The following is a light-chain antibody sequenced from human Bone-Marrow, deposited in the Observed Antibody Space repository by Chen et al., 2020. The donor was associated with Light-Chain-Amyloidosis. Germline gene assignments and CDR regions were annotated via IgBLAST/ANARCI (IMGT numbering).Light chain of an antibody. CDR3: AAWDDSLNVYV. J-gene: IGLJ1*01. Sequence: QSVLPQPPSASGTPGQRVTISCSGSSSNIGSNTGNWYQQPPGTAPKLLMYSDNQRPAGVPDRFSGAKSGTSASLAISGLQSEEEADYYCAAWDDSLNVYVFGTGTKVTVL. CDR2: SDN. V-gene: IGLV1-44*01. CDR1: SSNIGSNT.